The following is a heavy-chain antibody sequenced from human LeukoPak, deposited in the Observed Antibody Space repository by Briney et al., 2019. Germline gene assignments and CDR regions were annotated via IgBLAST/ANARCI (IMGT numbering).Heavy chain of an antibody. CDR3: VKDKWIDY. CDR1: GFTFSAYT. Sequence: QAGGSLSLSCSVSGFTFSAYTMHWVRQAPGRGLQYVSSININGGKTYYADSVKGRFTISRDNSKNTLFLQMSSLRVEDTAVYYCVKDKWIDYWGQGVLVTVSS. CDR2: ININGGKT. J-gene: IGHJ4*02. V-gene: IGHV3-64D*09. D-gene: IGHD2-8*01.